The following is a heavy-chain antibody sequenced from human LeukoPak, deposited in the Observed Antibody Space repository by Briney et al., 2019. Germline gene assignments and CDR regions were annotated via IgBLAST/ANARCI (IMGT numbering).Heavy chain of an antibody. CDR3: ARRNVVGATTFFDN. V-gene: IGHV3-74*01. D-gene: IGHD1-26*01. J-gene: IGHJ4*02. Sequence: GGSLRLSCAASGFTFSSYWMHWVRQAPGKGLVWVSRINSDGSSTSYADSVKGRFTISRDNAKNTLYLQMNSLRAEDTAVYYCARRNVVGATTFFDNWGQGTLVTVSS. CDR2: INSDGSST. CDR1: GFTFSSYW.